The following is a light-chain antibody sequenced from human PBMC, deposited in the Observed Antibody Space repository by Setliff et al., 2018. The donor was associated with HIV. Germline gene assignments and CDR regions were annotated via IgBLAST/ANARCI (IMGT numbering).Light chain of an antibody. J-gene: IGLJ1*01. CDR1: SSDVGGYNY. Sequence: QSVLTQPASVSGSPGQSITISCTETSSDVGGYNYVSWYQQHPGKAPKLMIYDVNNRPSGVSNRFSGSKSGNTASLTISGLQAEDEADYCCSSYTSSTPLYVFGTGTKVTV. CDR3: SSYTSSTPLYV. CDR2: DVN. V-gene: IGLV2-14*03.